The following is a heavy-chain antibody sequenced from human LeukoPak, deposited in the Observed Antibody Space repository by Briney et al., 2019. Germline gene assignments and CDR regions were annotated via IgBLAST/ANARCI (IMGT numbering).Heavy chain of an antibody. J-gene: IGHJ4*02. CDR3: ARSSYDSSGYYYSWTADY. D-gene: IGHD3-22*01. Sequence: ASVKVSCTASGGTFSSYAISWVRQAPGQGLEWMGGIIPIFGTANYAQKFQGRVTITADESTSTAYMELSSLRSEDTAVCYCARSSYDSSGYYYSWTADYWGQGTLVTVSS. CDR1: GGTFSSYA. CDR2: IIPIFGTA. V-gene: IGHV1-69*13.